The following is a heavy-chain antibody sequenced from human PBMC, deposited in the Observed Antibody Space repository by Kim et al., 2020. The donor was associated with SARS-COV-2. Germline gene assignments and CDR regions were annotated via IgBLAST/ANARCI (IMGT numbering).Heavy chain of an antibody. CDR3: ARVADGSRDY. V-gene: IGHV4-39*07. D-gene: IGHD1-26*01. CDR2: ISYSGST. CDR1: GGSISSSSYY. Sequence: SETLSLTCTVSGGSISSSSYYWGWIRQPPGKGLEWIGSISYSGSTYYNPSLKSRVTISVDTSKNQLSLKLNSVTAADTAVYYCARVADGSRDYWGQGTL. J-gene: IGHJ4*02.